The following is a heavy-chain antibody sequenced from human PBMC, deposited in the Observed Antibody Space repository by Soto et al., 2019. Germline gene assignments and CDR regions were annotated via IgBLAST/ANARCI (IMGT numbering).Heavy chain of an antibody. Sequence: GSLRLSCAASGFTFSNYAMSWVRQAPGKGLEWVSRIRGSGGRTYYTGSVKGRFAISRDNSKNTVYLQMNSLRAGDTAVYYCAKIGGIDYDDYGIDYWGQGTLVTVSS. V-gene: IGHV3-23*01. CDR2: IRGSGGRT. D-gene: IGHD4-17*01. J-gene: IGHJ4*02. CDR3: AKIGGIDYDDYGIDY. CDR1: GFTFSNYA.